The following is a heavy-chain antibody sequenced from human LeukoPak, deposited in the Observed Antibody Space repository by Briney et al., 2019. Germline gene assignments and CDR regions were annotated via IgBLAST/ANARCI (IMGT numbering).Heavy chain of an antibody. Sequence: GGSLKISCKGSGYSFTSYWIGWVRQMPGKGLEWMGIIYPGDSDTRYSPSFQGQVTISADKSISTAYLQWSSLKASDTAMYYRAIQLWNSGAIAVAGTSPVGYFDYWGQGTLVTVSS. V-gene: IGHV5-51*01. CDR3: AIQLWNSGAIAVAGTSPVGYFDY. CDR1: GYSFTSYW. D-gene: IGHD6-19*01. J-gene: IGHJ4*02. CDR2: IYPGDSDT.